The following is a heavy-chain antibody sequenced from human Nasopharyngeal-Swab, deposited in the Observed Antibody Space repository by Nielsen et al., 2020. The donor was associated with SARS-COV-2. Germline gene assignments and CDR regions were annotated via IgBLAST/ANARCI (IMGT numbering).Heavy chain of an antibody. V-gene: IGHV4-31*03. CDR2: IYYSGST. J-gene: IGHJ4*02. Sequence: SETLSLTCTVSGGSISSGGYYWSWIRQHPGKGLEWIGYIYYSGSTYYNPSLKSRVTISVDTSKNQFSLNLSSVTAADTAVYYCARFAYGSSGWYVDYWGQGTLVTVSS. CDR1: GGSISSGGYY. D-gene: IGHD6-19*01. CDR3: ARFAYGSSGWYVDY.